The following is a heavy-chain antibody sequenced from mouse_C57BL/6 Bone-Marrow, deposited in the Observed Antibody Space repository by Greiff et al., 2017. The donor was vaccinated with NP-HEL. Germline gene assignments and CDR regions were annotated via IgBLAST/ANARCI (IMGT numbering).Heavy chain of an antibody. CDR2: ISYDGSN. Sequence: EVQLVESGPGLVKPSQSLSLTCSVTGYSITSGYYWNWIRQFPGNKLEWMGYISYDGSNNYNPSLKNRISITRDTSKNQFFLKLNSVTTEDTATYYCARDEPGAYWGQGTLVTVSA. CDR1: GYSITSGYY. CDR3: ARDEPGAY. J-gene: IGHJ3*01. V-gene: IGHV3-6*01.